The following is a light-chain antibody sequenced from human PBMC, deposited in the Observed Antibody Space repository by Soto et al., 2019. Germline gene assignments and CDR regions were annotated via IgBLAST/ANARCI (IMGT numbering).Light chain of an antibody. J-gene: IGKJ2*01. Sequence: DLQMTQSPSSLSASVGDRVTMTCRACQSVIKYLNWYQHKPGKAPNLLIHTTSTLHSGVPSRFSGSGSGTEFTLTISRLQPEDFATYYCQQYYTIPSFGQGTKLEI. V-gene: IGKV1-39*01. CDR3: QQYYTIPS. CDR1: QSVIKY. CDR2: TTS.